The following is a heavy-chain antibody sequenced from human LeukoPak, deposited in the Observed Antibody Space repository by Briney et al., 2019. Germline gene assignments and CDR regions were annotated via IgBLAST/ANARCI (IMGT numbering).Heavy chain of an antibody. J-gene: IGHJ4*02. CDR1: RGSFSGYY. CDR3: ARMRSGYDAFDY. CDR2: INHSGST. Sequence: PSETLSLTCAVYRGSFSGYYWSWVRQPPGKGLEWIGEINHSGSTNYNPSLKSRVTISVDTSKNQFSLKLSSVTAADTAVYYCARMRSGYDAFDYWGQGTLVTVSS. D-gene: IGHD5-12*01. V-gene: IGHV4-34*01.